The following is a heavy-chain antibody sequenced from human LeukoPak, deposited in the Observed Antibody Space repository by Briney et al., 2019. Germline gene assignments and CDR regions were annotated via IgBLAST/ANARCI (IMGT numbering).Heavy chain of an antibody. CDR2: ISGSGGST. Sequence: PGGSLRLSCAASGFTFSSYAMSWVRQAPGKRLEWVSAISGSGGSTYYADSVKGRFTISRDNSKNTLYLQMNSLRAEDTAVYYCAKGELAVPYHYFDYCGQGTLVTVSS. CDR3: AKGELAVPYHYFDY. V-gene: IGHV3-23*01. D-gene: IGHD3-3*02. CDR1: GFTFSSYA. J-gene: IGHJ4*02.